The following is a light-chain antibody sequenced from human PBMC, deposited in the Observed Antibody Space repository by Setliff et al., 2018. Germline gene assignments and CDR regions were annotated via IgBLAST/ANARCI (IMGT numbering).Light chain of an antibody. CDR1: SSDVGGYNY. CDR2: EVS. J-gene: IGLJ3*02. V-gene: IGLV2-8*01. CDR3: CSYAGSYPWV. Sequence: QSVLTQPPSASGSPGQSVTISCTGTSSDVGGYNYVSWYQQHPGKAPKLMIYEVSKRPSGVPDRFSGSKSGNTASLTVSGLQAEDEADYYCCSYAGSYPWVFGGGTKVTV.